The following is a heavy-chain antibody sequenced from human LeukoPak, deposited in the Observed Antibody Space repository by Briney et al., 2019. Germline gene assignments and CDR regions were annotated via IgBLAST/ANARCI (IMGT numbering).Heavy chain of an antibody. CDR1: GGSISYGDYY. CDR2: IYYSGST. J-gene: IGHJ5*02. V-gene: IGHV4-30-4*08. D-gene: IGHD2-15*01. CDR3: ARAPAATNWFDP. Sequence: SQTLSLTCTVSGGSISYGDYYWGWIRQPPGKGMEWIGYIYYSGSTYYNPSLKSRVTISVDTSKNQFSLKLSSVTAADTAVYYCARAPAATNWFDPWGQGTLVTVSS.